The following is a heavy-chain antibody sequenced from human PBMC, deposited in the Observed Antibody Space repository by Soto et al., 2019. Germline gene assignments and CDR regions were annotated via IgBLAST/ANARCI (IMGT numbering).Heavy chain of an antibody. J-gene: IGHJ4*02. CDR2: ISANSSNT. CDR3: AVPRISSSGGSRYCDH. V-gene: IGHV1-18*01. Sequence: QIQLVQSGGEGKKPGASVKVSCKASGYNLTTYGLTWVRQGHGQGLEWLGWISANSSNTNYAPKFQGRVTMTTDTSTGTGYLELRGLRSDDTAVYYYAVPRISSSGGSRYCDHWGQGTLVTVSS. CDR1: GYNLTTYG. D-gene: IGHD2-15*01.